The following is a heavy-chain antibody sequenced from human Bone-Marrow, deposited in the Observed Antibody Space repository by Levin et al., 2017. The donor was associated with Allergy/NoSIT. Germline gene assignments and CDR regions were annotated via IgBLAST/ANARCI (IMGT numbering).Heavy chain of an antibody. J-gene: IGHJ5*02. V-gene: IGHV3-23*01. CDR3: AKDGVGVTNNWFDP. Sequence: SCAASGFTFSNYAMTWVRQAPGKGLEWVSAISGSGRSTSYADSVKGRFTISRDNSKNTLYLQMNSLRAEDMAVYYCAKDGVGVTNNWFDPWGQGTLVTVSS. CDR2: ISGSGRST. CDR1: GFTFSNYA. D-gene: IGHD2-21*02.